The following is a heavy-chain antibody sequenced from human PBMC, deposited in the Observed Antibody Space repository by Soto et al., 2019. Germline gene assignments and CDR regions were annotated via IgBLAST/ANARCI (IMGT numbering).Heavy chain of an antibody. CDR3: ARGHLGITTTGTWYDFDY. CDR2: IYYSGRT. Sequence: SETLSLTCTVSGDSISSYYWTWIRQPPGKGLEYIGYIYYSGRTYYNPSLKSRVTISVDTSKNQFSLKLSSVTAADTAVYYCARGHLGITTTGTWYDFDYRGQGNLVTVSS. CDR1: GDSISSYY. V-gene: IGHV4-59*01. D-gene: IGHD2-15*01. J-gene: IGHJ4*02.